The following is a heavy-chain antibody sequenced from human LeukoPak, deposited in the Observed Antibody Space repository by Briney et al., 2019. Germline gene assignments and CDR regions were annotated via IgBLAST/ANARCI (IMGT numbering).Heavy chain of an antibody. J-gene: IGHJ4*02. CDR3: ARANWGHPMYYFDY. V-gene: IGHV3-66*01. Sequence: GGSLRLSCAASGFTFSSNYMSWVRQAPGKGLEWVSIIYSGGSTYYAVSVKGRFTISRDNSKNTLYLQMNSLRADDTAVYYCARANWGHPMYYFDYWGQGTLVTVSS. D-gene: IGHD7-27*01. CDR2: IYSGGST. CDR1: GFTFSSNY.